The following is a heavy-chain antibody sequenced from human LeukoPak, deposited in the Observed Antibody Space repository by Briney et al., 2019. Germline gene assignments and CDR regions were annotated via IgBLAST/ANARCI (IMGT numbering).Heavy chain of an antibody. J-gene: IGHJ5*02. CDR2: ISYDEWSR. CDR1: GFTFTDYA. D-gene: IGHD7-27*01. Sequence: GGSLRLSCAASGFTFTDYAMHWVRQAPGKGLEWVAVISYDEWSRFDADSVKGRFTISRDNSRNTVYLQMSSLREDDTAVYFCARDKFHGTGSNWATNWFDPWGQGTLVTVSS. V-gene: IGHV3-30*04. CDR3: ARDKFHGTGSNWATNWFDP.